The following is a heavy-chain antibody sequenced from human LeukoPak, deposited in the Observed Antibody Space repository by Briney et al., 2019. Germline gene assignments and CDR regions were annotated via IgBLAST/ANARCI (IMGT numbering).Heavy chain of an antibody. D-gene: IGHD6-13*01. V-gene: IGHV3-30*04. CDR2: ISYDGSNK. CDR3: ARDKIAAAGILDY. CDR1: GFTFSSYA. Sequence: TGGSLRLSCAASGFTFSSYAMQWVRQAPGKGLEWVAVISYDGSNKYYADSVKGRFTISRDNSKNTLYLQMNGLRAEDTAVYYCARDKIAAAGILDYWGQGTLVTVSS. J-gene: IGHJ4*02.